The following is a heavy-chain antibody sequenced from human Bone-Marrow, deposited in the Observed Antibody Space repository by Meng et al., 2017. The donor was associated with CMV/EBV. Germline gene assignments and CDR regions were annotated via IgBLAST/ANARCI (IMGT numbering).Heavy chain of an antibody. CDR2: INHSGST. Sequence: SETLSLTCAVYGGSFSGYYWSWIRQPPGKGLEWIGEINHSGSTNYNPSLKSRVTISVDTSKNQFSLKLSSVTAADTAVYYCARGRIQLWFPPRGQGTRVTVSS. CDR3: ARGRIQLWFPP. J-gene: IGHJ5*02. V-gene: IGHV4-34*01. D-gene: IGHD5-18*01. CDR1: GGSFSGYY.